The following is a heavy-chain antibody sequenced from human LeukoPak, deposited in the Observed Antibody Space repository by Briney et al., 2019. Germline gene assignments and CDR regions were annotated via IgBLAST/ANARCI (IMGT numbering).Heavy chain of an antibody. V-gene: IGHV3-30*02. Sequence: GGSLRLSCAASGFTFSYYGMHWVRQAPGKGLGWVAFIRYDESKKFYGDSVKGRFTISRDNSKNTLYLQMNSLRAEDTAVYYCAKSHLPNAYSGTYYCDYWGQGTLVTVSS. J-gene: IGHJ4*02. D-gene: IGHD1-26*01. CDR3: AKSHLPNAYSGTYYCDY. CDR1: GFTFSYYG. CDR2: IRYDESKK.